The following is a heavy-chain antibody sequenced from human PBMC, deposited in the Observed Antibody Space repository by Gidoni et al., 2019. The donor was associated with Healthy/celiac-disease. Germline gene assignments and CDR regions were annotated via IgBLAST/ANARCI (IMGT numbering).Heavy chain of an antibody. D-gene: IGHD3-22*01. J-gene: IGHJ5*02. CDR3: ARGPSYDSSGPTNDWFDP. V-gene: IGHV4-34*01. CDR1: GGSFSGYY. Sequence: QVQLQQWGAGLLKPSETLSLTCAVYGGSFSGYYWSWIRQPPGKGLEWIGEINHSGSTNYNPSLKSRVTISVDTSKNQFSLKLSSVTAADTAVYYCARGPSYDSSGPTNDWFDPWGQGTLVTVSS. CDR2: INHSGST.